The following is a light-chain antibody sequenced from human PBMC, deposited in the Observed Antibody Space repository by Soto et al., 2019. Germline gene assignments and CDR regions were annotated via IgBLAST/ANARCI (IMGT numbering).Light chain of an antibody. CDR2: GAS. V-gene: IGKV3-15*01. CDR3: QHQHNWPPRT. Sequence: EIVMTQSPATLSVSPGERATLSCRASQSISSNLAWYQQKPGQAPRLLIYGASTRATGIPARFSGSGSGTEFPLTTNSPQSADFAVYSCQHQHNWPPRTFGQGTKVEIK. CDR1: QSISSN. J-gene: IGKJ1*01.